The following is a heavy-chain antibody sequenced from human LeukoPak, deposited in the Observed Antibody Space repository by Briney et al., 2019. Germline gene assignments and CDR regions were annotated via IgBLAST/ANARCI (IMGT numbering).Heavy chain of an antibody. D-gene: IGHD6-19*01. V-gene: IGHV5-51*01. J-gene: IGHJ5*02. CDR3: ARRSSGWYTPSWFDP. Sequence: GESLKISCQGSGYSFTSYWIGWVRQLPGKGLEWMGIIYPGDSDTRYSPSFQGQVTISADKSISTAYLQWSSLKASDTAMYYCARRSSGWYTPSWFDPWGQGTLVTVSS. CDR2: IYPGDSDT. CDR1: GYSFTSYW.